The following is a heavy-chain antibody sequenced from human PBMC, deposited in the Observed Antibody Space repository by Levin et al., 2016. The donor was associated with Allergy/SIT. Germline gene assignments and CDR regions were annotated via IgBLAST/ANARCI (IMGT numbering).Heavy chain of an antibody. V-gene: IGHV4-59*01. CDR1: GGSISSYY. CDR2: IYYSGST. J-gene: IGHJ6*02. CDR3: ARGRGTQPQKTRGYYYYYGMDV. Sequence: SETLSLTCTVSGGSISSYYWSWIRQPPGKGLEWIGYIYYSGSTNYNPSLKSRVTISVDTSKNQFSLKLSSVTAADTAVYYCARGRGTQPQKTRGYYYYYGMDVWGQGTTVTVSS. D-gene: IGHD1-1*01.